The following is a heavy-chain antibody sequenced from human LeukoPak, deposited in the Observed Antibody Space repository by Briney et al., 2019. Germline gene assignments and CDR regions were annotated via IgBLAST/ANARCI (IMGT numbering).Heavy chain of an antibody. Sequence: SQTLPLTCAISGDSVSSNSASWNWIRQFPSRGLEWLGRTYYRSKWYYDYTLSVKSRIIINPDTSKNQFSLHLNSVTPEDTAVYYCARESDRIGFDFDYWGQGTLVTVSS. V-gene: IGHV6-1*01. CDR2: TYYRSKWYY. CDR3: ARESDRIGFDFDY. D-gene: IGHD6-19*01. J-gene: IGHJ4*02. CDR1: GDSVSSNSAS.